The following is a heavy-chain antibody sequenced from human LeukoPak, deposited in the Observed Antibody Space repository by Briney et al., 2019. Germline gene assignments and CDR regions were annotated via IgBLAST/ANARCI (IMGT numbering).Heavy chain of an antibody. Sequence: ASVKVSCKASGYTFTSYGISWVRQAPGQGLEWMGWIGAYNGNTNYAQKLQGRVTMTTDTSTSTAYMELRSLRSDDTAVYYCARARHNKVVTAPFDYWGQGTLVTVSS. CDR2: IGAYNGNT. CDR1: GYTFTSYG. CDR3: ARARHNKVVTAPFDY. D-gene: IGHD3-22*01. J-gene: IGHJ4*02. V-gene: IGHV1-18*01.